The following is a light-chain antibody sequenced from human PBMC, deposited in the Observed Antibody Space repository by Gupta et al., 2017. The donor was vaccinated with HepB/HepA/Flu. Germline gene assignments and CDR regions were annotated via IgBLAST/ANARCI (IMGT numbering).Light chain of an antibody. CDR3: QQRSNWPPT. CDR1: QSVSSY. J-gene: IGKJ5*01. V-gene: IGKV3-11*01. Sequence: EIVLTQSPATLPLSPGERATISCRASQSVSSYLAWYQQKPGQAPRLLIYDASNRATGIPARFSGSGSGTDFTLTISSLEPEDFAVYYWQQRSNWPPTFGQGTRLEIK. CDR2: DAS.